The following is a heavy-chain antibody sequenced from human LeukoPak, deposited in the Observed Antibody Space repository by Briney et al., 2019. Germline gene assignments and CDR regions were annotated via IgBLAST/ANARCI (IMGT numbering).Heavy chain of an antibody. V-gene: IGHV3-21*04. D-gene: IGHD6-19*01. Sequence: GGSLRLSCAASGFTFSSYSMNWVRQAPGKGLEWVSSISSSSSYIYYADSVKGRFTISRDNAKNSLYLQMNSLRAEDTALYYCAKDFRGGLVRAYFDYWGQGTLVTVSS. CDR3: AKDFRGGLVRAYFDY. J-gene: IGHJ4*02. CDR2: ISSSSSYI. CDR1: GFTFSSYS.